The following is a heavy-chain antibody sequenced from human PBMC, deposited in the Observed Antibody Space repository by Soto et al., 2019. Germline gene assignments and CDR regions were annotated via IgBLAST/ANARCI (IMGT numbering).Heavy chain of an antibody. D-gene: IGHD6-19*01. CDR2: VNPNRDNT. J-gene: IGHJ5*01. V-gene: IGHV1-8*01. CDR3: ARSDGWDLNWFDS. CDR1: GYRFSNYD. Sequence: QVQLVQSGAEVKKPGASVKVSCKASGYRFSNYDMNWVRQAPGQGLEWMGWVNPNRDNTGYAQKFRGRLTLTRNTSITTAYMKRSSLTSEDTAVYYWARSDGWDLNWFDSWGQGTLVTVSS.